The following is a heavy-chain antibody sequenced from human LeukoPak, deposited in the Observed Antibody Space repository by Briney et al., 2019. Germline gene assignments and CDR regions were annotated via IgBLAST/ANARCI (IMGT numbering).Heavy chain of an antibody. CDR1: GYTFTSYD. J-gene: IGHJ6*03. CDR2: MNPNSGNT. CDR3: ARAVYSYVYYYYMDV. V-gene: IGHV1-8*01. D-gene: IGHD5-18*01. Sequence: ASVKVSCKASGYTFTSYDINWVRQATGQGLEWMGWMNPNSGNTGYAQKFQGRVTMTRNTSISTAYTELSSLRSEDTAVYYCARAVYSYVYYYYMDVWGKGTTVTISS.